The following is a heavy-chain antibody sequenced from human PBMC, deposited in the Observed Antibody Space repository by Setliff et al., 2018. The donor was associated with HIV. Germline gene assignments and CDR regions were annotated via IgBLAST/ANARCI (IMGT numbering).Heavy chain of an antibody. CDR3: ARDKGRPHYYDDTGSYRSDALDI. J-gene: IGHJ3*02. D-gene: IGHD3-22*01. Sequence: PSETLSLTCTVSGGSISSYYWSWIRQPPGKGLEWIGYIYYSGSTNYNPSLKSRVTISVDTSKNQFSLKLSSVTAADTAVYYCARDKGRPHYYDDTGSYRSDALDIWGQGTMVTVSS. CDR2: IYYSGST. CDR1: GGSISSYY. V-gene: IGHV4-59*01.